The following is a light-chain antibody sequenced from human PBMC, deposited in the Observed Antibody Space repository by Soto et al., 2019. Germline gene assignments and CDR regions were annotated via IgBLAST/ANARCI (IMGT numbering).Light chain of an antibody. J-gene: IGKJ3*01. CDR1: QSVSSSY. Sequence: EIVLTQSPGTLSLSPGERATLSCRASQSVSSSYLAWYQQKPGQAPRLLIYAASTRATGLPDRFSGSGSGTDSTLTISSLEPEDFAVYYCQQYGSSPVTFGPGTNVVIK. V-gene: IGKV3-20*01. CDR3: QQYGSSPVT. CDR2: AAS.